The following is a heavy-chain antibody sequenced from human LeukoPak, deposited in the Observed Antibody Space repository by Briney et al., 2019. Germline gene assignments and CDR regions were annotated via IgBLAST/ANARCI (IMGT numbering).Heavy chain of an antibody. CDR3: ARDWGSGNSYYFDY. Sequence: GGSLRLSCAASGFTLSSYGMHWVRQAPGKGLEWVAVIWYDGSNKYYEDSVKGRFTISRDNSKNTLYRQMNSLRAEDTAVYYCARDWGSGNSYYFDYWGQGTLVTVSS. J-gene: IGHJ4*02. CDR1: GFTLSSYG. D-gene: IGHD3-10*01. V-gene: IGHV3-33*01. CDR2: IWYDGSNK.